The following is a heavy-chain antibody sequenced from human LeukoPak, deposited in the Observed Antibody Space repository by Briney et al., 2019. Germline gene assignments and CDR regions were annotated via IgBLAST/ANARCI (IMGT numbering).Heavy chain of an antibody. CDR2: INPRSGGT. J-gene: IGHJ4*02. Sequence: ASVTVSCTTSGYTFTDYYMHWVRQAPGQGLEWMGWINPRSGGTNYAQKFQGRVTMTRDTSISAAYMDLTRLISDDAAVYYCARFDQVSETAGGYWGQGTLVTVS. V-gene: IGHV1-2*02. CDR3: ARFDQVSETAGGY. D-gene: IGHD5/OR15-5a*01. CDR1: GYTFTDYY.